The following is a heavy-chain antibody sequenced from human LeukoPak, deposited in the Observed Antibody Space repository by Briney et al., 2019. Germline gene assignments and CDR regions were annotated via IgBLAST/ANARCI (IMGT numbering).Heavy chain of an antibody. V-gene: IGHV4-34*01. CDR3: ALLNGPNSASYRSPYFMDV. CDR1: GGPFSGFY. J-gene: IGHJ6*03. Sequence: SETLSLTCAVHGGPFSGFYWSWIRQTPGKGLEWIGEINHSGSANYNPSLKSRVTLSVAMSKNQFPLSLRSVTAADTADYYCALLNGPNSASYRSPYFMDVWGKGTTVTVSS. D-gene: IGHD1-26*01. CDR2: INHSGSA.